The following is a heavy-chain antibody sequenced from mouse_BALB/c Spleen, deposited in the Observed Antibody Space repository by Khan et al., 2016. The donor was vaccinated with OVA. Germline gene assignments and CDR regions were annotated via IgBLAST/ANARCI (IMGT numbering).Heavy chain of an antibody. CDR1: GYTFTSYW. V-gene: IGHV1S132*01. J-gene: IGHJ3*01. CDR3: ARGYFGNYEFVY. D-gene: IGHD2-1*01. Sequence: QVQLKQSGAELVKPGASVKLSCKTSGYTFTSYWIQWVKQRPGQGLGWIGQIFPGTGTTYYNENFKGKATLTVDTSSSTAYMQLSSMTSEDSAVYFCARGYFGNYEFVYWGQGTLVTASP. CDR2: IFPGTGTT.